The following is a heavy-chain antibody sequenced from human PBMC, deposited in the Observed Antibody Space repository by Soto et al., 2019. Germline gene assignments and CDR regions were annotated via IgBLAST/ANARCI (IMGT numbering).Heavy chain of an antibody. Sequence: GESLKISCKGSGYSFTSSWIGWVRQMPGKGLEWMGIIYPGDSDTRYSPSFQGQVTISADKSISTAYLQWSSLRASDTAMYYCARCSNSPHFDYWGQGTLVTVSS. V-gene: IGHV5-51*01. CDR3: ARCSNSPHFDY. CDR2: IYPGDSDT. CDR1: GYSFTSSW. J-gene: IGHJ4*02. D-gene: IGHD6-13*01.